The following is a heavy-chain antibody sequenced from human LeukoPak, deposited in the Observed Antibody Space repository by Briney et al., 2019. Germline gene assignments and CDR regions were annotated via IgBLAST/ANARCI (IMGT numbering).Heavy chain of an antibody. CDR2: IKQDGRET. J-gene: IGHJ4*02. D-gene: IGHD2-2*02. Sequence: GGSLRLSCGVSGFTFGAYWMSWVRQAPGKGLEWVANIKQDGRETYYVDSVKGRFTISRDNAKNSLYLQMNRLRGEDTAVYYCARELYRINDYWGQGTLVTVSS. V-gene: IGHV3-7*01. CDR3: ARELYRINDY. CDR1: GFTFGAYW.